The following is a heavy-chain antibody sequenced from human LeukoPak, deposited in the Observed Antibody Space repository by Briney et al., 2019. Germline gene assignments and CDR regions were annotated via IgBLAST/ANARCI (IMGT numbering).Heavy chain of an antibody. CDR3: ARDGPIVVVPAAMDY. J-gene: IGHJ4*02. Sequence: GGSLRLSCAASGFTFSSYSMNWVRQAPGKGLEWVSYISSSSSTIYYADSVKGRFTISRDNAKNSLYLQMNSLRAEDTAVYYCARDGPIVVVPAAMDYWGQGTLVTVSS. CDR2: ISSSSSTI. V-gene: IGHV3-48*01. D-gene: IGHD2-2*01. CDR1: GFTFSSYS.